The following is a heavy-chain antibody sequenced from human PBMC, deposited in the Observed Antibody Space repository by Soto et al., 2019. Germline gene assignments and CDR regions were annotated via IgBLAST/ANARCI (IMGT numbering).Heavy chain of an antibody. Sequence: AALKVSCKASGGTFTSYYMHCVRRAPGQGLEWMGIINPSGGSTSYAQKFQGRVTMTRDTSTSTVYMELSSLRSEDTAVYYCARGSRRRDAFDIWGQGTMVTVS. J-gene: IGHJ3*02. V-gene: IGHV1-46*01. CDR3: ARGSRRRDAFDI. CDR2: INPSGGST. D-gene: IGHD1-1*01. CDR1: GGTFTSYY.